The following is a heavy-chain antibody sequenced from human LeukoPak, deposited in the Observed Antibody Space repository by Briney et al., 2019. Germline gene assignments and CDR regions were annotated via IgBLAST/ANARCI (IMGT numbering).Heavy chain of an antibody. CDR2: IYSGGST. Sequence: PGGSLRLSCAASGFTVSNNYMSWVRQAPGKGLEWVSVIYSGGSTYYADSVKGRFTISRDNSKNTLYLQMNSLRAEDTAVYYCARDPAGTSGYSGYRVWGQGTMVTVSS. V-gene: IGHV3-66*01. CDR1: GFTVSNNY. CDR3: ARDPAGTSGYSGYRV. D-gene: IGHD5-12*01. J-gene: IGHJ3*01.